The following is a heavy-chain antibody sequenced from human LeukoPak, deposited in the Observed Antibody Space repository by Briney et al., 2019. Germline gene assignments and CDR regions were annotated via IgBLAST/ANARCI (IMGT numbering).Heavy chain of an antibody. CDR2: IHYSGNT. CDR3: ARSIHDYGDFYSDF. CDR1: GGSISSYY. V-gene: IGHV4-59*07. D-gene: IGHD4-17*01. J-gene: IGHJ4*02. Sequence: SDTLSLTCTVSGGSISSYYWNWIRQPPGKGLEWIGYIHYSGNTNYNPSLKSRVTISVDTSKNQFSLTLSSVTAADTAIYYCARSIHDYGDFYSDFWGQGTLVTVSS.